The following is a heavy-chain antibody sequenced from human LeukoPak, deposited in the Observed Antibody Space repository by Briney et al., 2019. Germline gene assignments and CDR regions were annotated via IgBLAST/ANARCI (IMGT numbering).Heavy chain of an antibody. V-gene: IGHV1-69*04. CDR3: ARGPPAAYYYYYGMDV. J-gene: IGHJ6*02. CDR1: GGTFSSYA. CDR2: IIPVLGIA. D-gene: IGHD2-15*01. Sequence: ASVKVSCKGSGGTFSSYAISWVRQAPGQGLEWMGRIIPVLGIANYAQKFQGRVTITADKSTSTAYMELSSLGSEDTAVYYCARGPPAAYYYYYGMDVWGQGTTVTASS.